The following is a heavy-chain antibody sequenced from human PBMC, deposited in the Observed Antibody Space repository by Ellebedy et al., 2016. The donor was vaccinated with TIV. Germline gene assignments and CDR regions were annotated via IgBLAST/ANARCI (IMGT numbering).Heavy chain of an antibody. CDR2: IYTSGNT. V-gene: IGHV4-4*07. J-gene: IGHJ4*02. D-gene: IGHD1-26*01. CDR1: GASLSSAY. CDR3: ERGGSFANF. Sequence: MPSETLSLTCTVSGASLSSAYWSWIRQSAGKGMEWFGRIYTSGNTNYNPTLKSRDTMSVNTSKTHFSLKLTSVTAADTARYYCERGGSFANFWGQGILVTVSS.